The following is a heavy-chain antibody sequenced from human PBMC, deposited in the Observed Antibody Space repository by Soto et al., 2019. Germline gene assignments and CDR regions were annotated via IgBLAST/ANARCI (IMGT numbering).Heavy chain of an antibody. D-gene: IGHD3-9*01. J-gene: IGHJ6*02. CDR1: GFTFSSYW. V-gene: IGHV3-7*02. Sequence: GGSLRLSCAASGFTFSSYWMSWVCQAPGKGLEWVANIKQDGSEKYYVDSVKGRFTISRDNAKNSLYLQMNSLRAEDTAVYYCASTPPLELRYFDWLLYAPHGPDYYYGMDVWGQGTTVTVSS. CDR2: IKQDGSEK. CDR3: ASTPPLELRYFDWLLYAPHGPDYYYGMDV.